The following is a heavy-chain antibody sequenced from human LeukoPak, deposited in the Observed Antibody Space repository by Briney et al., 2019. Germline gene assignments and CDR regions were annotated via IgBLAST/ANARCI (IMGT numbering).Heavy chain of an antibody. CDR3: ATDRPHTASFYAY. J-gene: IGHJ4*02. V-gene: IGHV4-4*07. CDR2: IFTSGNT. Sequence: SETLSLTCTVSGDSMSDYYWSWIRQPVGKGLEWIGRIFTSGNTKYNPSLQSRVTMSVDTSRKQISLKMTSVTAADTAVYYCATDRPHTASFYAYWGQGTLVTVSS. CDR1: GDSMSDYY. D-gene: IGHD2/OR15-2a*01.